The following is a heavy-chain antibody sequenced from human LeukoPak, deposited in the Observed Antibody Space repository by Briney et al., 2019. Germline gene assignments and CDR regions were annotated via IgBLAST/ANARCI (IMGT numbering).Heavy chain of an antibody. CDR3: ARPLSGSYHSPLDY. CDR1: GYNFTSYW. J-gene: IGHJ4*02. D-gene: IGHD1-26*01. V-gene: IGHV5-51*01. CDR2: LYPGDSDT. Sequence: KVSCKASGYNFTSYWIGWVRQMPGKGLEWMGILYPGDSDTRYSPSFQGQVTISADKSISTAYLQWSSLKASDTAMYYCARPLSGSYHSPLDYWGQGTLVTVSS.